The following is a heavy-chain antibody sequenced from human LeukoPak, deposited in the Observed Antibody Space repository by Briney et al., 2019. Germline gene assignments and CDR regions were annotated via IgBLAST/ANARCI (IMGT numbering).Heavy chain of an antibody. Sequence: KRGESLKISCKGSGYSFANYWIGWVRQMPGKGLEWMGIFYPGDSDTRYSPSSQGHVTISADKSISTAYLQWSSLKASDTAMYYCAGHEMALGDLWGRGTLVTVCS. CDR1: GYSFANYW. D-gene: IGHD2-8*01. V-gene: IGHV5-51*01. CDR3: AGHEMALGDL. J-gene: IGHJ2*01. CDR2: FYPGDSDT.